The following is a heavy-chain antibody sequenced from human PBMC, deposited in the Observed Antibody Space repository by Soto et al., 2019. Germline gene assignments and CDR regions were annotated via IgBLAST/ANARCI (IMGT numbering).Heavy chain of an antibody. V-gene: IGHV4-34*01. Sequence: QVQLQQWGAGLLKPSETLSLTCAVYGGSFSGYYWSWIRQPPGKGLEWIGEINHSGSTNYNQSLKSRVTISVDTSKNQFSLKLSSVTAADTAVYYCARARSCSSTSCQGGYYYYYMDVWGKGTTVTVSS. CDR1: GGSFSGYY. J-gene: IGHJ6*03. CDR2: INHSGST. CDR3: ARARSCSSTSCQGGYYYYYMDV. D-gene: IGHD2-2*01.